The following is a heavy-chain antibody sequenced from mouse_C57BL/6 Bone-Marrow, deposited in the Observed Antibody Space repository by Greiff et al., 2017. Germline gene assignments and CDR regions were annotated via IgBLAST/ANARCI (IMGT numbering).Heavy chain of an antibody. Sequence: QVQLKESGAELVRPGASVTLSCKASGYTFTDYEMHWVKQTPVHGLEWIGAIDPETGGTAYNQKFKGKAILTADKSSSTAYMELRSLTSEDSAVYYCTTPYGSRTDSMDYWGQGTSVTVSS. CDR2: IDPETGGT. CDR3: TTPYGSRTDSMDY. D-gene: IGHD1-1*01. J-gene: IGHJ4*01. CDR1: GYTFTDYE. V-gene: IGHV1-15*01.